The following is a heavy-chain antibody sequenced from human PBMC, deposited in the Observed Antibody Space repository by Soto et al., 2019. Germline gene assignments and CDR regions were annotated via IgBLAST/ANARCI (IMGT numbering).Heavy chain of an antibody. Sequence: PSETLSLTXTVSGGSINRYYWNWIRQPPGKGLEWIGYIYYSGSTNYNPSLKSRVTMSVETSNNQFSLKLSSVTAADTAVYFCAGVGGVDGYNYLNYWGQGTQVTVSS. D-gene: IGHD5-12*01. CDR2: IYYSGST. CDR1: GGSINRYY. CDR3: AGVGGVDGYNYLNY. J-gene: IGHJ4*02. V-gene: IGHV4-59*03.